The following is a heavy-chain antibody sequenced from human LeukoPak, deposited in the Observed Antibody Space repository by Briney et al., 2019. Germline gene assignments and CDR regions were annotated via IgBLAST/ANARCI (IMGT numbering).Heavy chain of an antibody. CDR2: IKQDGSEK. J-gene: IGHJ4*02. Sequence: PGGSLRLSCAASGFTFSSYWMSWVRQAPGKGLEWVANIKQDGSEKYYVDSVKGRFTISRDNAKNSLYLQMNSLRAEDTAVYYCARDYITMDYGDYRGMAFDYWGQGTLVTVSS. CDR3: ARDYITMDYGDYRGMAFDY. D-gene: IGHD4-17*01. CDR1: GFTFSSYW. V-gene: IGHV3-7*01.